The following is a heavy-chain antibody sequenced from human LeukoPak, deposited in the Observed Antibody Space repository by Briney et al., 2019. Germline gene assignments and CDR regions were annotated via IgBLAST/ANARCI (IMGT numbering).Heavy chain of an antibody. V-gene: IGHV3-23*01. D-gene: IGHD3-10*01. CDR2: ISGSGGST. CDR1: GFTFSSYV. CDR3: VKLAAPGAIWYFDL. J-gene: IGHJ2*01. Sequence: PGGSLRLSCAASGFTFSSYVMSWVRQAPGKGLEWVSAISGSGGSTYYADSVKGRFTISRDNSKNTLYLQMSSLRTEDSAIYYCVKLAAPGAIWYFDLWGRGTLVTVSS.